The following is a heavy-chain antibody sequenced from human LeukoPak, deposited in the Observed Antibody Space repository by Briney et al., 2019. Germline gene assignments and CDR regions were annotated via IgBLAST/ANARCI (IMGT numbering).Heavy chain of an antibody. J-gene: IGHJ4*02. D-gene: IGHD6-13*01. CDR2: IYHSGST. Sequence: ASEPLSLTCAVSGGSISRSNWWSWVRQPPGKGLEWIGEIYHSGSTNYNPSLKSRVTISVDKSKNQFSLKLSSVTAADTAVYYCARRQAAAGRDFDYWGQGTLVTVSS. V-gene: IGHV4-4*02. CDR1: GGSISRSNW. CDR3: ARRQAAAGRDFDY.